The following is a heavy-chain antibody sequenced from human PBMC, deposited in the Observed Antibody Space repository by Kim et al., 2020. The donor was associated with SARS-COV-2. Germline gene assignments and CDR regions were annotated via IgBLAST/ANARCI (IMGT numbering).Heavy chain of an antibody. D-gene: IGHD3-10*01. CDR3: AKDRRGFNPYYGMDV. J-gene: IGHJ6*02. Sequence: DSVKGRFTISRDTSKSTLYLQMNSLRAEDTAVYYCAKDRRGFNPYYGMDVWGQGTTVIVSS. V-gene: IGHV3-23*01.